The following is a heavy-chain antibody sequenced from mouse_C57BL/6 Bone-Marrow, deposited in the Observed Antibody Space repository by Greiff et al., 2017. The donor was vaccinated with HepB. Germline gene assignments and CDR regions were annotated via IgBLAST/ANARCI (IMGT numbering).Heavy chain of an antibody. Sequence: VKLVESGGGLVQPGGSLKLSCAASGFTFSDYYMYWVRQTPEKRLEWVAYISNGGGSTYYPDTVKGRFTISRDNAKNTLYLQMSRLKSEDTAMYYCARQTVGPFDYWGQGTTLTVSS. D-gene: IGHD4-1*01. CDR1: GFTFSDYY. V-gene: IGHV5-12*01. CDR3: ARQTVGPFDY. CDR2: ISNGGGST. J-gene: IGHJ2*01.